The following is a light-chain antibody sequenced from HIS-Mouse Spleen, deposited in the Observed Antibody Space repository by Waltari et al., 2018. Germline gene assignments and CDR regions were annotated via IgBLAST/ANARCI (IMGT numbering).Light chain of an antibody. J-gene: IGLJ2*01. CDR1: SRDVGGYNY. V-gene: IGLV2-11*01. CDR2: DVS. CDR3: CSYAGSYTHVV. Sequence: QSALPQPRSVSGSPGQSVTISCTGTSRDVGGYNYVSWYQQHPGKAPTLMIYDVSKRPSGVPDRFSGSKSGNTASLTISGLQAEDEADYYCCSYAGSYTHVVFGGGTKLTVL.